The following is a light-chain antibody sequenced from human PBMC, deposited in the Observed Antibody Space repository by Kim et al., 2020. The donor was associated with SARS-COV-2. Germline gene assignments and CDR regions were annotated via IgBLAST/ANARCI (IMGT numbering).Light chain of an antibody. Sequence: QSVTISCTGTSIDVGGYNYVSWYQQHPDKAPKLMIYEVTKRPSGVPDRFSGSKSGSTASLTVSGLQAEDEADYYCSSYAGSNNYVFGTGTKVTVL. V-gene: IGLV2-8*01. CDR2: EVT. J-gene: IGLJ1*01. CDR3: SSYAGSNNYV. CDR1: SIDVGGYNY.